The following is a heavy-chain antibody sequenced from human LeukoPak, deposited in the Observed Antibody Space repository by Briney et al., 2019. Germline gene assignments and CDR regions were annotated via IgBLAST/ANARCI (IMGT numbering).Heavy chain of an antibody. CDR1: GGSINIYY. Sequence: PSETLSLTCTVSGGSINIYYWSSIRQPAGKGLEWIGRIHSSGSTNYNPPLKSRITLSPDTSRNQFSLTLSSVTAADTAVYYCARLLHCWSGYYFDYWGQGSLVTVSS. V-gene: IGHV4-4*07. CDR2: IHSSGST. CDR3: ARLLHCWSGYYFDY. D-gene: IGHD3-3*02. J-gene: IGHJ4*02.